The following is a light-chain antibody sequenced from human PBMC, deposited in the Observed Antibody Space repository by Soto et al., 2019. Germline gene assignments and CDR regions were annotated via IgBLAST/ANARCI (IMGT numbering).Light chain of an antibody. Sequence: QSVLTQPPSASGTPGQSVTISCSGRNSNIGTNHVSWYQHLPGTAPKLLIYRNNQRPSGVPDRFSGSKSGTSASLAISGLRSEDEADYYCVAWDDNLSLSGPVFGGGTKLTVL. CDR1: NSNIGTNH. CDR3: VAWDDNLSLSGPV. V-gene: IGLV1-47*01. CDR2: RNN. J-gene: IGLJ2*01.